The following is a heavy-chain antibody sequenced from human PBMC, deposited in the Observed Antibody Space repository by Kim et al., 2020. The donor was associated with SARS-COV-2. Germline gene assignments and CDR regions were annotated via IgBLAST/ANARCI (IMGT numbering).Heavy chain of an antibody. V-gene: IGHV3-33*08. CDR3: AISIVERLQY. J-gene: IGHJ1*01. Sequence: GGSLRLSCAASGFTFSSYGMHWFRQAPGKGLEWVAFIWSDGSNKYYADSVKGRFTISRDNAKNTLYLQMNSLRAEDTAVYYCAISIVERLQYWGHGTLFT. CDR2: IWSDGSNK. D-gene: IGHD1-26*01. CDR1: GFTFSSYG.